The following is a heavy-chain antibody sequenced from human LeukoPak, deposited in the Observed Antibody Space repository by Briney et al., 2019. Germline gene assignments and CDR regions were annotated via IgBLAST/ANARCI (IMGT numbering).Heavy chain of an antibody. CDR1: GFTFSGSA. CDR2: ISSSGSTI. D-gene: IGHD3-22*01. J-gene: IGHJ4*02. V-gene: IGHV3-48*04. Sequence: HPGGSLRLSXAASGFTFSGSAIHWVRQASGKGLEWVSYISSSGSTIYYADSVKGRFTISRDNAKNSLYLQMNSLRAEDTAVYYCARGTKLGYYDSSGSLGYWGQGTLVTVSS. CDR3: ARGTKLGYYDSSGSLGY.